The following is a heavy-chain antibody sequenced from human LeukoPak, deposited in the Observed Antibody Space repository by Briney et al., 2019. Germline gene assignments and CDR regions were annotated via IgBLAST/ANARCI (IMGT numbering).Heavy chain of an antibody. CDR2: FDPEDGET. J-gene: IGHJ4*02. D-gene: IGHD3-3*01. CDR3: ATDGHYDFWSGYAD. CDR1: GYTLTELS. Sequence: ASVKVSCKVSGYTLTELSMHWVRQAPGKGLEWMGGFDPEDGETIYAQKFQGRVTMTEDTSTDTAYMELSSLRSEVTAVYYCATDGHYDFWSGYADWGQGTLVTVSS. V-gene: IGHV1-24*01.